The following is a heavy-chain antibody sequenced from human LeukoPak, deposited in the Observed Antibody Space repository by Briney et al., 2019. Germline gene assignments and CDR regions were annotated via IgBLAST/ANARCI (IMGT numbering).Heavy chain of an antibody. CDR3: VRDYNWCFDY. V-gene: IGHV3-30*03. CDR1: GFTFSSYG. CDR2: ISYDGSNK. Sequence: GRSLRLSCAASGFTFSSYGMHWVRQAPGKGLEWVAVISYDGSNKYYADSVKGRFTISRDKAKNSLYLQMNSLRAEDTAVYYCVRDYNWCFDYWGQGTLVTVSS. J-gene: IGHJ4*02. D-gene: IGHD1-1*01.